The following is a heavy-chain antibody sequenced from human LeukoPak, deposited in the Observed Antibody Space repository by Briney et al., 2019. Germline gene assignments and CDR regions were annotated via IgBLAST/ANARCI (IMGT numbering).Heavy chain of an antibody. CDR2: INPSGGST. V-gene: IGHV1-46*01. D-gene: IGHD2-2*01. CDR1: GYTFTSYY. CDR3: ARDRSEMDYQLPAWAFDI. Sequence: ASVKVSCKASGYTFTSYYMHWVRRAPGQGLEWMGIINPSGGSTSYAQKFQGRVTMTRDTSTSTVYMELSSLRSEDTAVYYCARDRSEMDYQLPAWAFDIWGQGTMVTVSS. J-gene: IGHJ3*02.